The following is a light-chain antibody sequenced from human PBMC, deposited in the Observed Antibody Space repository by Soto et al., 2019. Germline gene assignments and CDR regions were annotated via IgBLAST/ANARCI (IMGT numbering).Light chain of an antibody. J-gene: IGLJ2*01. CDR2: DVS. Sequence: QSVLTQPASVSGSPGQSITISCTGTSSDVGDYNYGSWYQQHPGKAPKLVIYDVSNRPTGFSNRFSGSKSGNTASRTISGLQAADEADYYCSSYSSRSTVVFGGGTKVTVL. V-gene: IGLV2-14*01. CDR3: SSYSSRSTVV. CDR1: SSDVGDYNY.